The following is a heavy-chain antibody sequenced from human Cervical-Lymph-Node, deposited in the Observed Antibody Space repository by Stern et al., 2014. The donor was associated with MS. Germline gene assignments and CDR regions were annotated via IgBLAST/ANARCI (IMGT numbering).Heavy chain of an antibody. V-gene: IGHV1-69*01. CDR2: LTPMFGTP. J-gene: IGHJ4*02. D-gene: IGHD6-13*01. CDR1: GGSFSMDT. Sequence: VQLVQSGAEVKKPGSSVKVSCKASGGSFSMDTISWVRQAPGQGLEWMGWLTPMFGTPNYAQKFQGRVTTTADVSTSTAYMELTSLRSEDTAVYFCARDQGGIADSWGQGTLVIVSS. CDR3: ARDQGGIADS.